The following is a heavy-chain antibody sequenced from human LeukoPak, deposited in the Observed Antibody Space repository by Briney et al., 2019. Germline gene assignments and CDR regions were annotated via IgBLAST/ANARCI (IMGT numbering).Heavy chain of an antibody. V-gene: IGHV3-30*03. CDR2: ITYDGYYK. D-gene: IGHD4-17*01. CDR1: GFTFTSYG. CDR3: ARHLSGDDI. J-gene: IGHJ3*02. Sequence: GGSLRLSCAASGFTFTSYGMHWVRQSPGKGLEWVALITYDGYYKYYSDSVKGRFTISSDTSKNTLYLQMNSLRAEDTAVYYCARHLSGDDIWGQGTMVTVSS.